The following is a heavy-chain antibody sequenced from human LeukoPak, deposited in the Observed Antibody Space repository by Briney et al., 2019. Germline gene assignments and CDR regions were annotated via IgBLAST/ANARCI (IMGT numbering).Heavy chain of an antibody. J-gene: IGHJ4*02. V-gene: IGHV4-38-2*02. CDR3: ARDGRLLHYFDY. CDR2: IYHSGST. CDR1: GYSISSGYY. Sequence: SETLSLTCTVSGYSISSGYYWGWIRQPPGKGLEWIGSIYHSGSTYYNPSLKSRVTISVDTSKNQFSLKLSSVTAADTAVHYCARDGRLLHYFDYWGQGTLVTVSS. D-gene: IGHD1-26*01.